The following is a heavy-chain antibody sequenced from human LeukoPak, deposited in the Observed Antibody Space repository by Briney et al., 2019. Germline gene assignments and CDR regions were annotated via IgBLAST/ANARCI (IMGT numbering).Heavy chain of an antibody. J-gene: IGHJ4*02. Sequence: PSETLSLTCTVSGGSISRNNYYWGWIRQPPGKGLEWIGRIHYSGTTDYNTSLESRVTVSADTSKDQFSLNLNSVTAADTALYFGARSRHSSNQLGIRRKREHFDYWGQGILVSVSS. CDR3: ARSRHSSNQLGIRRKREHFDY. V-gene: IGHV4-39*01. CDR1: GGSISRNNYY. D-gene: IGHD6-13*01. CDR2: IHYSGTT.